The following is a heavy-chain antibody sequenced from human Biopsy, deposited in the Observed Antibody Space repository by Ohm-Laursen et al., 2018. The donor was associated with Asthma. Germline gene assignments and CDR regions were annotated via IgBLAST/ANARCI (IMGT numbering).Heavy chain of an antibody. D-gene: IGHD3-10*01. J-gene: IGHJ3*01. Sequence: TLSLTRVVYGGSFSNYYWTWIRQPPGKGLEWIGEINHRGSTDYNPSLKSRVTLSVDTSKNQFSVKLRSVTAADTAVYYCARSTYYYGLLGPTRGFGVYAVWGHGTLVTVSS. CDR1: GGSFSNYY. V-gene: IGHV4-34*01. CDR2: INHRGST. CDR3: ARSTYYYGLLGPTRGFGVYAV.